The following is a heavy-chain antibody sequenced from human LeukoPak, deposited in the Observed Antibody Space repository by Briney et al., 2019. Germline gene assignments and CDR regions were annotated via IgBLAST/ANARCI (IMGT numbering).Heavy chain of an antibody. Sequence: ASVKVSCKASGYTFSGYYIHWVRQAPGQGLEWMGWINPNSGDTNSAQKFQGRVTMTRFTSISTAYMELSSLRSDDTAVYYCARGGYSGTEKPNDYWGQRTLVTVSS. V-gene: IGHV1-2*02. CDR1: GYTFSGYY. D-gene: IGHD1-26*01. J-gene: IGHJ4*02. CDR3: ARGGYSGTEKPNDY. CDR2: INPNSGDT.